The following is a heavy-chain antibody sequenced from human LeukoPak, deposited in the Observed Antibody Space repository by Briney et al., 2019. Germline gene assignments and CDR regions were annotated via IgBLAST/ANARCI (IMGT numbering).Heavy chain of an antibody. D-gene: IGHD3-22*01. J-gene: IGHJ3*02. V-gene: IGHV3-48*04. CDR2: ISSSSSTI. Sequence: GGSLRLSCAASGFTFSNYGMSWVRQAPGKGLEWVSYISSSSSTIYYADSVKGRFTISRDNAKNSLYLQMNSLRAEDTAVYYCASGGRDSSGYSDDAFDIWGQGSMVTVSS. CDR1: GFTFSNYG. CDR3: ASGGRDSSGYSDDAFDI.